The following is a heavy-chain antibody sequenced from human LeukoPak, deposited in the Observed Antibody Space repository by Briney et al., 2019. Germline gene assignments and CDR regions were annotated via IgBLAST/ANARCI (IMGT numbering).Heavy chain of an antibody. D-gene: IGHD6-19*01. Sequence: GGSLRLSCAGSGFIFSNYWMSWVRQAPGKGLEWVANIKEDGSEKNYVDSVKGRFTISRDNAENSVYLQMNSLRAEDTAVYYCARPYGGGRYENPGYFQHWGQGTLVTVSS. CDR3: ARPYGGGRYENPGYFQH. CDR2: IKEDGSEK. CDR1: GFIFSNYW. V-gene: IGHV3-7*01. J-gene: IGHJ1*01.